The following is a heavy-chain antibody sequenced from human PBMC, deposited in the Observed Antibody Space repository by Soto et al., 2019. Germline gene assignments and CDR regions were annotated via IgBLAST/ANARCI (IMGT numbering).Heavy chain of an antibody. CDR3: AKDRPLSNIVATFELDP. D-gene: IGHD5-12*01. CDR2: ISGSGGST. CDR1: GFTFSSYA. V-gene: IGHV3-23*01. Sequence: GGSLRLSCAASGFTFSSYAMSWVRQAPGKGLEWVSAISGSGGSTYYADSVKGRFTISRDNSKNTLYLQMNSLRAEDTAVYYCAKDRPLSNIVATFELDPWGQGTLVTVSS. J-gene: IGHJ5*02.